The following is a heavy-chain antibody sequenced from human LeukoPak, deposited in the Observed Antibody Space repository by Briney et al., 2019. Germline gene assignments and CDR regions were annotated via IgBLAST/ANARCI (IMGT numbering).Heavy chain of an antibody. Sequence: GGSVRLSCVASGFSFSVSVMSWVRQAPGKGLEWVSAISADAAVTYYAASVKGRFTISRDNSKNTVYLQMNSLRAEDTANYYCAKVGYCSNNCFRTHDYWGQGALVTVSS. D-gene: IGHD2-2*01. J-gene: IGHJ4*02. V-gene: IGHV3-23*01. CDR2: ISADAAVT. CDR1: GFSFSVSV. CDR3: AKVGYCSNNCFRTHDY.